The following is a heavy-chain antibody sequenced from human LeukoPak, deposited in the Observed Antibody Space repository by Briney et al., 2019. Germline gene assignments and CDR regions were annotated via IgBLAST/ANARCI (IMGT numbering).Heavy chain of an antibody. D-gene: IGHD2-2*02. CDR1: GGSFSGYY. Sequence: SETLSLTCAVYGGSFSGYYWSWIRQPPGKGLEWIGEINHSGSTNYNPSLKSRVTISVDTSKNQFSLKLSSVTAADTAVFYCARAGIVVVPAAIFRGYYYGMDVWGQGTTVTDSS. CDR2: INHSGST. J-gene: IGHJ6*02. V-gene: IGHV4-34*01. CDR3: ARAGIVVVPAAIFRGYYYGMDV.